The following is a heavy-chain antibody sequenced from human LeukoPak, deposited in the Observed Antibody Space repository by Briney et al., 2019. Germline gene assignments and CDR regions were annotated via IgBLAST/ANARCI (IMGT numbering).Heavy chain of an antibody. CDR3: ARVRGAAAIFGNFDY. CDR1: GFTFRVYA. V-gene: IGHV3-23*01. J-gene: IGHJ4*02. Sequence: GGSLRLSCAASGFTFRVYAMTWVRQAPGKGLEWVSRISGSGSSTYSADSVKGRFTISRDNSKNTLYLQMNSLRAEDTAVYYCARVRGAAAIFGNFDYWGQGTLVTVSS. CDR2: ISGSGSST. D-gene: IGHD2-2*01.